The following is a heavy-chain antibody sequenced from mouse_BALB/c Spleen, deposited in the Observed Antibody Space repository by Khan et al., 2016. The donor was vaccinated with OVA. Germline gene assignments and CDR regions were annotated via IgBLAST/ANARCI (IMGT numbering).Heavy chain of an antibody. D-gene: IGHD2-12*01. J-gene: IGHJ3*01. Sequence: DVKLQESGTVLARPGASVKMSCKTSGYTFSSYLINWVKQRPGKGLEWLGDIYHGNNENTYNQNYKDKAKQTAGTYANTAYKERHSLTNEDFAVYYWTIGGYSSFAYWVQGTLGTVSA. CDR2: IYHGNNEN. CDR1: GYTFSSYL. CDR3: TIGGYSSFAY. V-gene: IGHV1-5*01.